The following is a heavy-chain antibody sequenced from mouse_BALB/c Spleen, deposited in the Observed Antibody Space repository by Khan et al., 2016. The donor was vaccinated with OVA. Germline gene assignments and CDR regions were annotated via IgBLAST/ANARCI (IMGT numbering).Heavy chain of an antibody. J-gene: IGHJ4*01. D-gene: IGHD2-1*01. Sequence: QVRLQQSGPGLVAPSQSLSITCTISGFSLSNYGVHWVRQPPGKGLEWLVVIWSDGSTAYNSALKSRLSISKDNYKSQVFLKMNSLQTDDTAMYYCARKHYYHYYIMDYWGQGTSVTVSS. CDR1: GFSLSNYG. CDR2: IWSDGST. CDR3: ARKHYYHYYIMDY. V-gene: IGHV2-6-1*01.